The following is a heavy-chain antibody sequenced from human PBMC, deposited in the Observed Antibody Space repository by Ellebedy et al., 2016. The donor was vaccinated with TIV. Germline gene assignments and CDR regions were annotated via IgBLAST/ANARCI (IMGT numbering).Heavy chain of an antibody. V-gene: IGHV1-18*04. CDR3: GTGDWTFLGMDV. CDR2: ITPYNGNT. Sequence: ASVKVSXKASGYSFTNYGLSWVRQAPGQGLEWMGWITPYNGNTHYAQKFQGRVTMTTDTSTTTAYLELSSLRSEDSAVYYCGTGDWTFLGMDVWGPGTTVTVSS. D-gene: IGHD2-21*02. J-gene: IGHJ6*02. CDR1: GYSFTNYG.